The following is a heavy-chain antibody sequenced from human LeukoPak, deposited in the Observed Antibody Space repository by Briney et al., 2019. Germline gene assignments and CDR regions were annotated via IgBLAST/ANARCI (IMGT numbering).Heavy chain of an antibody. CDR3: ARGYAKVAAVGGGIITGAIYFDS. V-gene: IGHV4-34*01. D-gene: IGHD3-10*01. J-gene: IGHJ4*02. Sequence: SETLSLTCTVSDGSVSNYYWSWIPQPPGKGLEWIGEINHSGNTNNSPTLKSRVTMSVDTPKNQFSLNLSSVTAADTAVYYCARGYAKVAAVGGGIITGAIYFDSWGQGTLVTVSS. CDR2: INHSGNT. CDR1: DGSVSNYY.